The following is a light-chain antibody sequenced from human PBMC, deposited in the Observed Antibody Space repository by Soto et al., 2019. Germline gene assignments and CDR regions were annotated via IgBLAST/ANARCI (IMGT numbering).Light chain of an antibody. J-gene: IGKJ2*01. CDR3: QESYRTPYT. Sequence: DIPMTQSPSSLSASVGDRVTITCRASQGISTYLVWYQQRQGGAPKLLIYHASSLISGVPSRFSGSGSGTDFTLTISSLQPEDFATYYCQESYRTPYTFGQGTKLETK. V-gene: IGKV1-39*01. CDR2: HAS. CDR1: QGISTY.